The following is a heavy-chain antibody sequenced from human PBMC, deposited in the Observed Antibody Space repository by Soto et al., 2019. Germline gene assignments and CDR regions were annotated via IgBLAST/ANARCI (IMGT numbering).Heavy chain of an antibody. J-gene: IGHJ3*02. CDR1: GFTFKNYW. Sequence: EMQVAESGGDLVHPGESLRLSCVASGFTFKNYWMTWVRQSPGKGLEWVANIREDGSVRNYGDSVKGRFTISRDNAKNSVYLQMDWLRAEDTAVDYCARDSGGGADDVWLDALDMWGQGTTVTVSS. CDR3: ARDSGGGADDVWLDALDM. D-gene: IGHD1-26*01. V-gene: IGHV3-7*01. CDR2: IREDGSVR.